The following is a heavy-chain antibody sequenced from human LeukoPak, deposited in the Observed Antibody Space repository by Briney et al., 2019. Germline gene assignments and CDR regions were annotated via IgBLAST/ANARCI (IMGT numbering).Heavy chain of an antibody. Sequence: PGGSLRLSCAASGFTFSSYSMNWVRQAPGKGLEWVANIKQDGSEKYYVDSVKGRFTISRDNAKNSLYLQMNSLRVEDTAVYYCARRSSGYYAWVFDYWGQGTLVTVSS. CDR1: GFTFSSYS. V-gene: IGHV3-7*03. J-gene: IGHJ4*02. CDR2: IKQDGSEK. D-gene: IGHD3-22*01. CDR3: ARRSSGYYAWVFDY.